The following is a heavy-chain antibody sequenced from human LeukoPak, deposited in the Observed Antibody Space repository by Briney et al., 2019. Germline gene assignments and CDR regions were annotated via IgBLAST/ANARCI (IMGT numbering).Heavy chain of an antibody. J-gene: IGHJ4*02. D-gene: IGHD3-22*01. CDR3: AKDRGYDRKYYFDY. Sequence: PGGSLRLSCAASGFSLATYAMGWVRQAPGKGLEWVSVINDRGDSTYYADSVKGRFTISRDNSKNTLYLQMNSLRAEDTAVYYCAKDRGYDRKYYFDYWGQGTLVTVSS. V-gene: IGHV3-23*01. CDR1: GFSLATYA. CDR2: INDRGDST.